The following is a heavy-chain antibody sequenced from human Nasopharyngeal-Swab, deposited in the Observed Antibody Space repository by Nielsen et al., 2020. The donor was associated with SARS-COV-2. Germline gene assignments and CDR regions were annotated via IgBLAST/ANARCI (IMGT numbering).Heavy chain of an antibody. CDR2: IYYSGST. V-gene: IGHV4-39*01. CDR1: GGSISSSSYY. CDR3: ASQPSNWFDP. Sequence: GSLRLSCTVSGGSISSSSYYWGWIRQPPGKGLEWIGSIYYSGSTYYNPSLKSRVTISVDTSKNQFSLKLSSVTAADTAVYYCASQPSNWFDPWAREPWSPSPQ. J-gene: IGHJ5*02.